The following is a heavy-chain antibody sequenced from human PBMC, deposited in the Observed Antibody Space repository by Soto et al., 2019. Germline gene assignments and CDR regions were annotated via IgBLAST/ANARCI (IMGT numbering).Heavy chain of an antibody. Sequence: ASVKVSCKASDYNFKVYGISWVRQTPGQGLEWMGWINVHDGNTNFGEKFKGRITLTTDKSTDTACMELWNLRVDDTAMYYCARADYGENNWLDPWGPGTQVTVSS. CDR1: DYNFKVYG. CDR2: INVHDGNT. CDR3: ARADYGENNWLDP. V-gene: IGHV1-18*01. D-gene: IGHD4-17*01. J-gene: IGHJ5*02.